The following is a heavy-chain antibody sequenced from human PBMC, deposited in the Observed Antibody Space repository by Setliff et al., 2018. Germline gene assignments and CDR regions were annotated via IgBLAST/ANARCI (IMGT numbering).Heavy chain of an antibody. CDR3: ARGRFQYVGDSFYFDY. J-gene: IGHJ4*02. D-gene: IGHD4-17*01. CDR2: IDSRGDI. V-gene: IGHV4-61*09. CDR1: GGSISSGPYY. Sequence: SETLSLTCTVSGGSISSGPYYWTWIRQPAETGLEWLGHIDSRGDITYNPSLKSRLTISRDTSKSQFSLRLNSMTAADTAVFFCARGRFQYVGDSFYFDYWGQGNLVTVSS.